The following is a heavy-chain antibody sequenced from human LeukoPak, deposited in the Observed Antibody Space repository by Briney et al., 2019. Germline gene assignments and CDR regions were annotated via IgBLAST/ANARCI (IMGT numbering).Heavy chain of an antibody. D-gene: IGHD1-26*01. J-gene: IGHJ4*02. CDR1: GFTFSSYA. Sequence: GGSLRLSCAASGFTFSSYAVSWVRQAPGEGLEWVSAITATGGSTYYAASVKGRFTVSRDNSKNTLYLQMNSLRAEDTAVYYCATEGGLNFDYWGQGTLVTVSS. CDR2: ITATGGST. CDR3: ATEGGLNFDY. V-gene: IGHV3-23*01.